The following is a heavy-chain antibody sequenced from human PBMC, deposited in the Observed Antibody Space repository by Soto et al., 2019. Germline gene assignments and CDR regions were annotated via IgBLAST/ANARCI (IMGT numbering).Heavy chain of an antibody. CDR3: ARVRGITIFGVVP. CDR2: IYYSGST. V-gene: IGHV4-39*01. CDR1: GGSISSSSYY. D-gene: IGHD3-3*01. Sequence: SETLSLTCTVSGGSISSSSYYWAWIRQPPGKGLEWIGSIYYSGSTYYNPSLKSRVSISVDTSKNQFSLKLSSVTAADTAVYYCARVRGITIFGVVPWGQGTLVTVSS. J-gene: IGHJ4*02.